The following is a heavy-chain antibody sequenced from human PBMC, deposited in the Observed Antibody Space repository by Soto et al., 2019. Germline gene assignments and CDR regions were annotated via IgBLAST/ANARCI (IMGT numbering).Heavy chain of an antibody. D-gene: IGHD2-15*01. CDR3: ARVRGGGSEYFFDY. Sequence: ASVKVSCKASGYTFTRYNVHWARQAPGQDLEWMAIINPSGGTTYYVQKFEGRVTLTTDTSTSTVYMELSSLRSDDTAVYYCARVRGGGSEYFFDYWGQGTLVTVSS. CDR1: GYTFTRYN. CDR2: INPSGGTT. J-gene: IGHJ4*02. V-gene: IGHV1-46*01.